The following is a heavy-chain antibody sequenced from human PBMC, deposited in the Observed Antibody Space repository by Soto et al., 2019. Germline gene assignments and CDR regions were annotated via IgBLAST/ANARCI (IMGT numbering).Heavy chain of an antibody. D-gene: IGHD5-12*01. Sequence: QVQLVESGGGVVQPGRSLRLSCAASGFTFSSYGMHWVRQAPDKGLEWVAVISYDGSNKYYADSVKGRFTISRDNSKNTLYLQMNSLRAEDTAVYYCAKEQTRDGYNSPLSSYWGQGTLVTVSS. V-gene: IGHV3-30*18. CDR3: AKEQTRDGYNSPLSSY. CDR1: GFTFSSYG. CDR2: ISYDGSNK. J-gene: IGHJ4*02.